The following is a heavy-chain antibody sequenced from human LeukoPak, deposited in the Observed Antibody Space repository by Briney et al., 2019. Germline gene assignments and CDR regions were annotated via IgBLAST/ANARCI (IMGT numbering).Heavy chain of an antibody. Sequence: PRGSLRLSCRGSGFTFSNAWMSWVRQAPGKGLEWVGRLKSRSQGGTIDYAAPVKGRFTISRDDSKNMAYLQMNSLKTEDTAVYYCVVGSGSFFDYWGQGTQVTVSS. D-gene: IGHD3-10*01. CDR1: GFTFSNAW. J-gene: IGHJ4*02. CDR2: LKSRSQGGTI. V-gene: IGHV3-15*01. CDR3: VVGSGSFFDY.